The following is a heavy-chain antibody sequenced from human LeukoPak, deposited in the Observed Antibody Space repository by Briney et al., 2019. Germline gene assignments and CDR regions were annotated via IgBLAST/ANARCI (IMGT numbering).Heavy chain of an antibody. J-gene: IGHJ6*02. Sequence: SVKVSCKASGGTFSSYAISWVRQAPGQGLEWMGRIIPILGIANYAQKFQGRVTITADKSTSTAYMELSSLRSEDTAVYYCARDRPLFSSGDYYGMDVWGQGTTVTVSS. CDR3: ARDRPLFSSGDYYGMDV. V-gene: IGHV1-69*04. CDR2: IIPILGIA. CDR1: GGTFSSYA. D-gene: IGHD6-19*01.